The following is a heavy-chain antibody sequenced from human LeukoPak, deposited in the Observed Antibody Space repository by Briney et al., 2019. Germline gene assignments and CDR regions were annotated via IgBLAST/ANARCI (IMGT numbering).Heavy chain of an antibody. CDR2: IRYDGSNK. CDR3: AKDKRGSSTSCYCFDY. CDR1: GFTFSSYA. D-gene: IGHD2-2*01. J-gene: IGHJ4*02. V-gene: IGHV3-30*02. Sequence: GRSLRLSCAASGFTFSSYAMHWVRQAPGKGLEWVAFIRYDGSNKYYADSVKGRFTISRDNSKNTLYLQMNSLRAEDTAVYYCAKDKRGSSTSCYCFDYWGQGTLVTVSS.